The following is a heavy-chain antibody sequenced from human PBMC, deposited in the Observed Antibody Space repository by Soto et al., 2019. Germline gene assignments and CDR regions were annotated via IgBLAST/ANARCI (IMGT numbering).Heavy chain of an antibody. CDR1: GYSFTSYW. Sequence: GESLKISCKGSGYSFTSYWIGWVRQMPGKGLEWMGIIYPGDSDTRYSPSFQGQVTISADKSISTAYLQWSSLKASDTAMYYCARTYCTNGVCYPNDAFDIWGQGTMVTVSS. J-gene: IGHJ3*02. CDR2: IYPGDSDT. CDR3: ARTYCTNGVCYPNDAFDI. D-gene: IGHD2-8*01. V-gene: IGHV5-51*01.